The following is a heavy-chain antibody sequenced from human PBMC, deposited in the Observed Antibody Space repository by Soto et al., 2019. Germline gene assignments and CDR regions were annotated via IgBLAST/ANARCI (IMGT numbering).Heavy chain of an antibody. CDR1: VYSFTNYW. CDR3: ARTAAAGKYYYGVDV. Sequence: PGESLKISCKCSVYSFTNYWIGWLRQMPGKGLEWMGIIYPGDSDTRYSPSFQGQVTISADKSISTAYLQWSSLKASDTAMYYCARTAAAGKYYYGVDVWGQGTTATVLL. V-gene: IGHV5-51*01. D-gene: IGHD6-13*01. J-gene: IGHJ6*02. CDR2: IYPGDSDT.